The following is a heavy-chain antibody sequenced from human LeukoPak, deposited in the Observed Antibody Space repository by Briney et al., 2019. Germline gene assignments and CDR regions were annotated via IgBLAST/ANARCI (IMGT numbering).Heavy chain of an antibody. Sequence: SETLSLTCAVYGGSFSGYYWSWMRQPPGKGLEWIGEINRSGSTNYNPSLKRLVTISVDTSKNQFSLKLSSVTAADTGVYYCAREGYCTGGVCLNRQFDYWGQGTLVTVSS. J-gene: IGHJ4*02. CDR1: GGSFSGYY. CDR2: INRSGST. CDR3: AREGYCTGGVCLNRQFDY. V-gene: IGHV4-34*01. D-gene: IGHD2-8*02.